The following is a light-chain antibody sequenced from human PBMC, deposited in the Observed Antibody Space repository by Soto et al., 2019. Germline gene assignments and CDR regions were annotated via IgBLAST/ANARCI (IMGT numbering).Light chain of an antibody. CDR2: QAT. J-gene: IGLJ3*02. CDR3: CSFAGSPWV. Sequence: QSVLTQPASVSGSPGQSITISCSGTGSDVGSYNLVSWYKHHPGKAPKLIIYQATKRPSGVSNRFSGSKSGNTASLTISGLQSADEADYYCCSFAGSPWVFGGGTKLTVL. CDR1: GSDVGSYNL. V-gene: IGLV2-23*01.